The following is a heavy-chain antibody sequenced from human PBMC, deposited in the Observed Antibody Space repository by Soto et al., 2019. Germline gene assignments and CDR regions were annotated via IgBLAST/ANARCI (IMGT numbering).Heavy chain of an antibody. V-gene: IGHV1-69*13. J-gene: IGHJ4*02. D-gene: IGHD3-9*01. Sequence: SVKVSCKASGYTFRSYGISWVRQAPGQGLEWMGGIIPIFGTANYAQKFQGRVTITADESTSTAYMELSSLRSEDTAVYYCAKNYDILTGRGAFDYWGQGTLVTVSA. CDR1: GYTFRSYG. CDR2: IIPIFGTA. CDR3: AKNYDILTGRGAFDY.